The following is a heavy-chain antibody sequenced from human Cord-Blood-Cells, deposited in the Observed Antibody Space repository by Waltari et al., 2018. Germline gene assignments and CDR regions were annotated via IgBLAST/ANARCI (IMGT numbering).Heavy chain of an antibody. Sequence: QVQLQQWGAGLLKPSETLSLTCAVYGGSFSGYYWSWIRQPPGKGLAWIGEINHSGRTNYNPSLKSRVTISVDTSKNQFSMKLSAVTAADTAVYYCARGYGGNSRPDGWTYDWFDPWGQGTLVTVSS. CDR3: ARGYGGNSRPDGWTYDWFDP. CDR1: GGSFSGYY. J-gene: IGHJ5*02. D-gene: IGHD4-17*01. V-gene: IGHV4-34*01. CDR2: INHSGRT.